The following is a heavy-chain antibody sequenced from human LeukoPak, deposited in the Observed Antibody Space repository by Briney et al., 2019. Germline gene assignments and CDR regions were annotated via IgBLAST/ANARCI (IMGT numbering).Heavy chain of an antibody. D-gene: IGHD3-9*01. CDR3: ASAYTYYDIFAYY. CDR2: ISSSGSTI. Sequence: GGSLRLSCAASGFTFSSDEMNWVRQAPGKGLEWVSYISSSGSTIYYADSVKGRFTISRDNAKNSLYLQMNSLRAEDTAVYYCASAYTYYDIFAYYWGQGTLVTVSS. V-gene: IGHV3-48*03. CDR1: GFTFSSDE. J-gene: IGHJ4*02.